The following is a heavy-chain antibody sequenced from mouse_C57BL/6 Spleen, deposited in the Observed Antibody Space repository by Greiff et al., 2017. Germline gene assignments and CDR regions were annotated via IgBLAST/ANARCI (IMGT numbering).Heavy chain of an antibody. CDR3: ARDRGGYYYAMDY. V-gene: IGHV5-4*01. CDR1: GFTFSSYA. J-gene: IGHJ4*01. D-gene: IGHD3-1*01. Sequence: EVQRVESGGGLVKPGGSLKLSCAASGFTFSSYAMSWVRQTPEKRLAWVATISDGGSYTYYPDNVKGRFTISRDNAKNNLYLQMSHLKSEDTAMYYCARDRGGYYYAMDYWGQGTSVTVSS. CDR2: ISDGGSYT.